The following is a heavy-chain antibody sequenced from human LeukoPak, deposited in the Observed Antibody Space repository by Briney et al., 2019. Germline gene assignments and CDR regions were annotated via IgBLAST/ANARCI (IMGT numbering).Heavy chain of an antibody. CDR2: ISSSSSYI. CDR3: ARAYYGSGTSHFDS. D-gene: IGHD3-10*01. V-gene: IGHV3-21*01. Sequence: GGSLRLSCAASGFSFSIYSMNWVRQAPGKGLEWVSSISSSSSYIYYADSVKGRFTISRDNAKNSLYLQMDSLRAEDTAVYYCARAYYGSGTSHFDSWGQGTLDTVSS. CDR1: GFSFSIYS. J-gene: IGHJ4*02.